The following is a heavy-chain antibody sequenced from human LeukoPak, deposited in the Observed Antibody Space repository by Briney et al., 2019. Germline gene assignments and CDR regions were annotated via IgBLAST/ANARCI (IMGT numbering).Heavy chain of an antibody. CDR1: GFTFSKHW. CDR3: AREDDWNYEDY. D-gene: IGHD1-7*01. Sequence: GGSLRLSCAASGFTFSKHWMSWFRQAPGKGLEWVANIKQDGSERLYVDSVKGRFTISRDNAKNSLYLQMNSLRAEDTAIYYCAREDDWNYEDYWGQGTLVTVSS. V-gene: IGHV3-7*01. J-gene: IGHJ4*02. CDR2: IKQDGSER.